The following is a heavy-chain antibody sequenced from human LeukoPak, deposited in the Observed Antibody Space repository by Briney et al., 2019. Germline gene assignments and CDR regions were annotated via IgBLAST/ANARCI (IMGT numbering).Heavy chain of an antibody. CDR2: IYSGGST. CDR3: ARGGLVPAAYYYYYGMGV. V-gene: IGHV3-66*02. D-gene: IGHD2-2*01. J-gene: IGHJ6*02. CDR1: GFTVSSNY. Sequence: PGGSLRLSCAASGFTVSSNYMSWVRQAPGKGLEWVSVIYSGGSTYYADSVKGRFTISRDNSKNTLHLQMNSLRAEDTAVYYCARGGLVPAAYYYYYGMGVWGQGTTVTVSS.